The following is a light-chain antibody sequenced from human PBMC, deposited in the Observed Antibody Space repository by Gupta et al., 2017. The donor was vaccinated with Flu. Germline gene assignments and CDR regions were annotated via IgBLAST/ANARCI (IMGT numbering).Light chain of an antibody. Sequence: KAGQSRDLVMYQDDKRPSRIPERFSGSNSGNTATLTISGTQAMDEADYDCQEWDRSTSHYVLGIATNVTVL. J-gene: IGLJ1*01. CDR3: QEWDRSTSHYV. CDR2: QDD. V-gene: IGLV3-1*01.